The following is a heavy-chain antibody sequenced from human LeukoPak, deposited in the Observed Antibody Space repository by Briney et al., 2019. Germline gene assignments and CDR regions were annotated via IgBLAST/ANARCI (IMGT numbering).Heavy chain of an antibody. Sequence: GGSLRLSCAASGFTFSTYEMNWVRQAPGKGLEWVSYISSSGSTIHYADSVKGRFTISRDNAKNSLYLQMNTLRAEDTAIYYCARDPHYGALDYWGQGTLVSVSS. V-gene: IGHV3-48*03. CDR1: GFTFSTYE. J-gene: IGHJ4*02. CDR2: ISSSGSTI. D-gene: IGHD4-17*01. CDR3: ARDPHYGALDY.